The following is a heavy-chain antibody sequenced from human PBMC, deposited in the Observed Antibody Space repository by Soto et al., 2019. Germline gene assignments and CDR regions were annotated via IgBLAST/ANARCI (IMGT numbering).Heavy chain of an antibody. CDR3: ARVARPMVRGVIISPWFDS. Sequence: SETLSLTCTVSRGSISSGDFYWSWIRQPPGKGLEWIGYIYYSGVTYYNPSLKSRVTISADTSKNQFSLKLSSVTAADTAVYYCARVARPMVRGVIISPWFDSWGQGTLVTVS. CDR2: IYYSGVT. V-gene: IGHV4-30-4*01. CDR1: RGSISSGDFY. J-gene: IGHJ5*01. D-gene: IGHD3-10*01.